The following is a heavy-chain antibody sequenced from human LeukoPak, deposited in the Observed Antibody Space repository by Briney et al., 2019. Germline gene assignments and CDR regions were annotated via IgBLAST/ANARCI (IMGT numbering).Heavy chain of an antibody. CDR2: IHQSGGS. CDR1: GDSISSSPYS. J-gene: IGHJ2*01. CDR3: ARHSWGGNKDFDL. Sequence: TSETLSLTCGVSGDSISSSPYSWAWIRQPPGKGPAWIGTIHQSGGSYYDPSLQSRLSMSVDTSKNQFSLKLTSVTAADTAVYYCARHSWGGNKDFDLWGRGTLVAVSS. V-gene: IGHV4-39*01. D-gene: IGHD4-23*01.